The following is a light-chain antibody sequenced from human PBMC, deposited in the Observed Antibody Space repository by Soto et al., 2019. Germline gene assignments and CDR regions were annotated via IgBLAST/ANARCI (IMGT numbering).Light chain of an antibody. J-gene: IGLJ2*01. Sequence: QSALTQPASVSGSPGQSITISCTGTSNDVGGYDYVSWYQQYPGKAPKLIIYEVTSRPSGASDRFSGSKSGNTASLTLSGVQAEDEADYHCSSYTSYNHVVFGGGTKLTVL. CDR1: SNDVGGYDY. CDR2: EVT. V-gene: IGLV2-14*01. CDR3: SSYTSYNHVV.